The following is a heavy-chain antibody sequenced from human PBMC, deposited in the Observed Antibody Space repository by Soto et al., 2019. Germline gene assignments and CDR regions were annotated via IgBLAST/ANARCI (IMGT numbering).Heavy chain of an antibody. CDR1: GGSFNNDA. CDR2: IIPISEIT. V-gene: IGHV1-69*17. J-gene: IGHJ6*02. D-gene: IGHD4-17*01. Sequence: VQLVQSGGEVKKPGSSVKVSCTASGGSFNNDAINWVRQAPGQGLEWLGGIIPISEITEYAQKFHGRVILTADKSTGTAYMELSSLRLEVTALYYCARGDYGDYHSYYYGMAVWRQGTTVTVSS. CDR3: ARGDYGDYHSYYYGMAV.